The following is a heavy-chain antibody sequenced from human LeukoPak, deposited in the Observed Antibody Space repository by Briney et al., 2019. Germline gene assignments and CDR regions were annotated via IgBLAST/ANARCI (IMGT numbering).Heavy chain of an antibody. Sequence: PGGSLRLSCTASGFSFGDYNMNWVRQAPGKGLEWVSSISSSTTYMYYADSVKGRFTISRDNAKKSLYLQMSSLRAEDTAVYYCARDDGSGSYANFYYYYYYMDVWGKGTTVTVSS. CDR3: ARDDGSGSYANFYYYYYYMDV. V-gene: IGHV3-21*01. D-gene: IGHD3-10*01. CDR1: GFSFGDYN. CDR2: ISSSTTYM. J-gene: IGHJ6*03.